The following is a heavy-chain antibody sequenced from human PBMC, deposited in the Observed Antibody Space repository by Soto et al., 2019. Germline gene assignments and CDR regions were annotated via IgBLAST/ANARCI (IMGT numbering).Heavy chain of an antibody. D-gene: IGHD2-8*01. Sequence: ASVKVSCKASGYTFTNHGISWVRQAPGQGLEWLGWISGHNGNTKYAQRLKGRVTVTADTSTSTAYMELRSLRSDDTAVYYCARDLYPLAYYFDFWGQGTPVTSPQ. CDR2: ISGHNGNT. CDR3: ARDLYPLAYYFDF. CDR1: GYTFTNHG. V-gene: IGHV1-18*04. J-gene: IGHJ4*02.